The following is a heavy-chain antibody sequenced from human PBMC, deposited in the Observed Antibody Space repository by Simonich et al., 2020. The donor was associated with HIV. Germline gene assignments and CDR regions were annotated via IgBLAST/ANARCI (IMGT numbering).Heavy chain of an antibody. CDR1: GFTFDDFA. CDR2: ISGSSCSI. Sequence: EVQLVESGGGLVQLGRSLRLSCVASGFTFDDFAMDWVRQAPGKGREWVLGISGSSCSIGYADAVKGRFTIARDNAKNSLYLQMNSLRAEDMALYYCAKDRYSSSSGSFDYWGQGTLVTVSS. CDR3: AKDRYSSSSGSFDY. V-gene: IGHV3-9*03. D-gene: IGHD6-6*01. J-gene: IGHJ4*02.